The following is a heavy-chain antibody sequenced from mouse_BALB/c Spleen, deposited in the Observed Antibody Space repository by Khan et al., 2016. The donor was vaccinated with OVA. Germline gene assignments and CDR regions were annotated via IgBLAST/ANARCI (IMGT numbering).Heavy chain of an antibody. V-gene: IGHV5-9*03. CDR2: ISSGGDNT. CDR3: ASSNYGTFAY. J-gene: IGHJ3*01. CDR1: GFTFSTYT. D-gene: IGHD2-1*01. Sequence: EVELVESGGGLVKPGGSLKLSCAASGFTFSTYTMSWVRQTPEKRLEWVATISSGGDNTYYPDSVKGRFTISRDNAKNNLYLQMSSLRSEDTALYHGASSNYGTFAYWAQGTLVTVSA.